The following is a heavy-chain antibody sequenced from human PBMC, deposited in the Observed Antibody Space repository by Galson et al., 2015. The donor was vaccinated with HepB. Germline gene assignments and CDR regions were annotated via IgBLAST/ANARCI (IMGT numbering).Heavy chain of an antibody. Sequence: SLRLSCAASGFTFSSYETNWVRQAPGKGLEWVSYINSGSQTIYYADSVKGRFTISRDNARNSLYLQMNSLRVEDTAVYFCARSRRRFDYWGQGTLVTVSS. J-gene: IGHJ4*02. CDR3: ARSRRRFDY. CDR1: GFTFSSYE. CDR2: INSGSQTI. V-gene: IGHV3-48*03.